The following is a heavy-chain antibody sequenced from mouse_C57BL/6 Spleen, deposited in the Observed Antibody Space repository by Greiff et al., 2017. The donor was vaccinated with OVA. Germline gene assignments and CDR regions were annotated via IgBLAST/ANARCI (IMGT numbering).Heavy chain of an antibody. CDR1: GYAFSSSW. CDR2: IYPGDGDT. D-gene: IGHD1-1*01. V-gene: IGHV1-82*01. CDR3: ARSHYYGSSCFDY. J-gene: IGHJ2*01. Sequence: QVQLQQSGPELVKPGASVKISCKASGYAFSSSWMNWVKQRPGKGLEWIGRIYPGDGDTNYNGKFKGKATLTADESSSTAYMQLSSLTSEDSAVYFCARSHYYGSSCFDYWGQGTTLTVSS.